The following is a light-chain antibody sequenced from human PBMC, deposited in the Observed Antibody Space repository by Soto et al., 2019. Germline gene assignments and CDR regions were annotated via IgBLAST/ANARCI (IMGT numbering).Light chain of an antibody. CDR3: QQYNNWPRT. CDR2: DTY. V-gene: IGKV3-15*01. Sequence: EIVLTQSPASLSVSPGERATLSCRASQSVRSKVAWYQQKPGQAPSLVIYDTYIRATGIPARFSGSGSETEFTLTISSLQSEDFAVYYCQQYNNWPRTFGQGTRLEIK. CDR1: QSVRSK. J-gene: IGKJ5*01.